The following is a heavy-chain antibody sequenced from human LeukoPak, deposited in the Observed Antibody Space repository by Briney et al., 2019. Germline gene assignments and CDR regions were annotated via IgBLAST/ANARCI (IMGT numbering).Heavy chain of an antibody. D-gene: IGHD3-9*01. J-gene: IGHJ6*03. CDR2: IYYSGST. V-gene: IGHV4-31*03. CDR3: ARQVNDYDILTGYYVADYYYYMDV. CDR1: GGSISSGGYY. Sequence: SETLSLTCTVSGGSISSGGYYWSWIRQHPGKGLEWIGYIYYSGSTYYNPSLKSRVTISVDTSKNQFSLKLSSVTAADTAVYYCARQVNDYDILTGYYVADYYYYMDVWGKGTTVTVSS.